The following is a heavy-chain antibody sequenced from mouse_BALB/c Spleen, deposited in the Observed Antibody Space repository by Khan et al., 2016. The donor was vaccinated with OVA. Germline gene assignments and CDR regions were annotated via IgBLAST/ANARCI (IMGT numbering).Heavy chain of an antibody. CDR1: GYSITSDYA. J-gene: IGHJ4*01. CDR3: ARDVSRYNYAMDY. CDR2: ISSSGST. D-gene: IGHD1-3*01. Sequence: EVKLEESGPGLVKPSQSLSLTCTVTGYSITSDYAWNWIRQFPGNKLEWMGYISSSGSTNYNPALKSRISITRDTSKNQFFLQLNSVTTEDTATYYCARDVSRYNYAMDYWGQGTSVTVSS. V-gene: IGHV3-2*02.